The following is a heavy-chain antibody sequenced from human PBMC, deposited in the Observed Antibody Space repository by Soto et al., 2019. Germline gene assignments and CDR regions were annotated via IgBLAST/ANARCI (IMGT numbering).Heavy chain of an antibody. CDR3: ARDGVGTTTYFGYFAY. CDR2: IRFDGSNT. Sequence: HPGGSLRLSCAASAVTFTGFGMHWVRQAPGKGLEWVAVIRFDGSNTYYADSVKGRFTIPRDNPKNMLYLQMNSLRAEDTAIYYCARDGVGTTTYFGYFAYWGLGTLVTVSS. J-gene: IGHJ4*02. D-gene: IGHD1-26*01. V-gene: IGHV3-33*01. CDR1: AVTFTGFG.